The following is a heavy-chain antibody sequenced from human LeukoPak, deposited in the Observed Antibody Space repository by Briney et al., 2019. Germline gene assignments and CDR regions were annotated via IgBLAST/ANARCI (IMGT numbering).Heavy chain of an antibody. CDR1: GYTLSELS. V-gene: IGHV1-24*01. J-gene: IGHJ4*02. CDR3: AREDCSSTSCTLDD. Sequence: ASVKVSCKVSGYTLSELSMHWVRQSAGKGLEWMGGFDLEDGETVYARRFEGRLTMTEDTFADTAYMELSSLRSEDTAVYYCAREDCSSTSCTLDDWGQGTLVTVSP. D-gene: IGHD2-2*01. CDR2: FDLEDGET.